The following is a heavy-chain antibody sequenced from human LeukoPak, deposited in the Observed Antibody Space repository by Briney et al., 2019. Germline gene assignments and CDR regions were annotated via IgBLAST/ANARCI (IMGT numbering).Heavy chain of an antibody. CDR2: ISKSGDDT. CDR3: VKDELAVAIFDY. CDR1: GIILSHYA. J-gene: IGHJ4*02. V-gene: IGHV3-23*01. D-gene: IGHD4-23*01. Sequence: GRSLRLSCTASGIILSHYAMSWVRQAPGKGLEWVPAISKSGDDTYYADSVKGRFAISRDNSKNTFYLQMNSLRAEDSAVYFCVKDELAVAIFDYWGQGTLVTVSS.